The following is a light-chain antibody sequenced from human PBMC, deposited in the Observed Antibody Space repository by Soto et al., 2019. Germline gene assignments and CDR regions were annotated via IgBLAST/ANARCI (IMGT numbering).Light chain of an antibody. CDR3: QQRSDWPIT. CDR2: GAS. V-gene: IGKV3-11*01. CDR1: QSIASD. J-gene: IGKJ5*01. Sequence: EIVLTQSPATLSLSPGERATLSCRASQSIASDLAWYQQKPGQAPSLLIYGASNRATGIPARFSGSGSGTDFTLTISSLEPEDFAVYYCQQRSDWPITFGQGTRLEIK.